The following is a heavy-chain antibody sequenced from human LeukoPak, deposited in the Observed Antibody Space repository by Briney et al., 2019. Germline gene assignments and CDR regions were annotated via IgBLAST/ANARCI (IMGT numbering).Heavy chain of an antibody. CDR2: VSGSGGST. V-gene: IGHV3-23*01. Sequence: QSGGSLRLSCAASGFTFSSYAMSWVRQAPGKGLEWVSAVSGSGGSTYYADSVKGRFTISRDNSKNTLYLQMNSLRAEDTAVYYCAKDRRLADSTRYYYYYYMDVWGKGTTVTVSS. D-gene: IGHD2-21*01. J-gene: IGHJ6*03. CDR3: AKDRRLADSTRYYYYYYMDV. CDR1: GFTFSSYA.